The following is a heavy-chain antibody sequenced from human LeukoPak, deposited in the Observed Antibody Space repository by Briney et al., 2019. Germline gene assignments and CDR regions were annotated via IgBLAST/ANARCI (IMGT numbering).Heavy chain of an antibody. Sequence: ASVKVSCKASGYTFAGYYMHWVRQAPGQGLEWMGWINPNSGGTNYAQKFQGRVTMTRDTSISTAYMELSRLRSDDTAVYYCARTSSGVDDYGDYLLNFWGQGTLVTVSS. J-gene: IGHJ4*02. D-gene: IGHD4-17*01. CDR2: INPNSGGT. CDR3: ARTSSGVDDYGDYLLNF. V-gene: IGHV1-2*02. CDR1: GYTFAGYY.